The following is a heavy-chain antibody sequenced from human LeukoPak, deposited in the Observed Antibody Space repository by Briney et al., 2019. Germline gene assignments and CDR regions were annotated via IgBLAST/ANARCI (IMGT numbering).Heavy chain of an antibody. CDR1: GGSFSGYY. CDR3: ARGVPNQNDGSSSIDY. D-gene: IGHD6-13*01. V-gene: IGHV4-34*01. J-gene: IGHJ4*02. Sequence: PSETLSPTCAVYGGSFSGYYWSWIRQPPGKGLEWIGEINHSGSTNYNPSLKSRVTISVDTSKNQFSLKLSSVTAADTAVYYCARGVPNQNDGSSSIDYWGQGTLVTVSS. CDR2: INHSGST.